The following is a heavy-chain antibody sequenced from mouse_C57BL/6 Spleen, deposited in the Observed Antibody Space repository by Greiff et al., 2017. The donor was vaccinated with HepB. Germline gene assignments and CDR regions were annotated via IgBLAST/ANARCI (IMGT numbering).Heavy chain of an antibody. Sequence: VQLQQSGPELVKPGASVKISCKASGHAFSSSWMNWVKQRPGKGLEWIGRIYPGDGDTNYNGKFKGKATLTADKSSSTAYMQLSSLTSEDSAVYFCYDYEAWFAYWGQGTLVTVSA. V-gene: IGHV1-82*01. CDR1: GHAFSSSW. CDR2: IYPGDGDT. J-gene: IGHJ3*01. D-gene: IGHD2-4*01. CDR3: YDYEAWFAY.